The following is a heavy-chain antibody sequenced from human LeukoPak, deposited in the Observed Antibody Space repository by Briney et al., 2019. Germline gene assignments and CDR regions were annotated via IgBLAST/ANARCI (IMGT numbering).Heavy chain of an antibody. CDR1: GYSFTSYA. CDR2: INTNTGNP. J-gene: IGHJ4*02. V-gene: IGHV7-4-1*02. Sequence: ASVKVSCKASGYSFTSYAVNWVRQAPGQGLEWMGWINTNTGNPTYAQGFTGRFVFSLDTSVTTAYLQISSLKDEDTAVYYCARHYSGSGSFYKPDYWGQGTLVTVSS. D-gene: IGHD3-10*01. CDR3: ARHYSGSGSFYKPDY.